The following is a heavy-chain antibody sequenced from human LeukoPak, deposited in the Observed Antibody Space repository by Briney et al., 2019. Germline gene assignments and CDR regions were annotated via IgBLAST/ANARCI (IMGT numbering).Heavy chain of an antibody. D-gene: IGHD6-13*01. Sequence: GRSLRLACEASGFTFNNYAMHWVRQAPGEGLEWVAVISRDGTLQYYADSVKGRLTISRDNSQSTLYLHMNSLSTEDTALYYCARAVPAPGTPENAFDIWGQGTMVTVSS. V-gene: IGHV3-30*04. CDR2: ISRDGTLQ. CDR3: ARAVPAPGTPENAFDI. CDR1: GFTFNNYA. J-gene: IGHJ3*02.